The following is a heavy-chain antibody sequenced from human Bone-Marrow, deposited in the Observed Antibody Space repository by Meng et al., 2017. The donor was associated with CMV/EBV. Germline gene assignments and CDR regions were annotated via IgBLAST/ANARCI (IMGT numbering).Heavy chain of an antibody. Sequence: GESLKISCAASGFTFSSYAMSWVRQAPGKGLEWVSVIYSGGSSTYYADSVKGRFTISRDNSKNTLYLQMNSLRAEDTAVYYCARGKGRQYWGQGTLVTVSS. J-gene: IGHJ4*02. V-gene: IGHV3-23*03. CDR2: IYSGGSST. D-gene: IGHD3-16*01. CDR3: ARGKGRQY. CDR1: GFTFSSYA.